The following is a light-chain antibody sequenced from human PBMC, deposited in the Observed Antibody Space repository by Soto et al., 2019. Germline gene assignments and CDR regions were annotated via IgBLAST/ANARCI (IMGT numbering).Light chain of an antibody. CDR3: QQYNSYSA. CDR2: DAS. Sequence: IQITPPPSPLSASVGARVTITSRASQSISSWLAWYQQKPGKAPKLLIYDASSLESGVPSRFSGSGSGTEFTLTISSLQPDDFATYYCQQYNSYSAFGQGTKV. J-gene: IGKJ1*01. CDR1: QSISSW. V-gene: IGKV1-5*01.